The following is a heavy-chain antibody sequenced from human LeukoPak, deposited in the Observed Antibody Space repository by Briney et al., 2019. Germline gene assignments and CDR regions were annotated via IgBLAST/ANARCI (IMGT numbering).Heavy chain of an antibody. CDR3: ITPLPYSAP. J-gene: IGHJ4*02. CDR1: GFTFSNAW. Sequence: PGGSLRLSCAASGFTFSNAWMNWVRQAPGKGLEWVGRIKSKTDGGTTEYAAPVKDRFSISRDDSKSMMYLQMNSLKTEDTAVYYCITPLPYSAPGGQGTLVTVSS. D-gene: IGHD2-21*01. V-gene: IGHV3-15*07. CDR2: IKSKTDGGTT.